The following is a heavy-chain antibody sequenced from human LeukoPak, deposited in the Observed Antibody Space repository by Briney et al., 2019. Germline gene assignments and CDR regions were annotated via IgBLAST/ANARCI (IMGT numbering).Heavy chain of an antibody. J-gene: IGHJ4*02. CDR3: ARDDWTTGGFGW. Sequence: GGSLRLSCAASGFTFSSYAMHWVRQAPGKGLEWVAVISYDGSNKYYADSVKGRFTISRDNSKNTLYLQMNSLRAEDTAVYYCARDDWTTGGFGWWGQGTLVTVSS. CDR2: ISYDGSNK. V-gene: IGHV3-30-3*01. D-gene: IGHD1-1*01. CDR1: GFTFSSYA.